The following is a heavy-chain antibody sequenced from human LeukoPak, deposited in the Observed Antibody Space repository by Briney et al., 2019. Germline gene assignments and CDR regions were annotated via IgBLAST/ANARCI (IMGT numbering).Heavy chain of an antibody. J-gene: IGHJ4*02. V-gene: IGHV3-53*01. D-gene: IGHD2-21*02. CDR3: ARGDSVVTAAY. CDR2: IYSGGST. CDR1: GFTVSGYY. Sequence: GGSLRLSCAASGFTVSGYYISWVRQAPGKGLEWVSVIYSGGSTYYADSVKGRFTISRDNSENTLYLQMNSLRAEDTAVYYCARGDSVVTAAYWGQGTLVTVSS.